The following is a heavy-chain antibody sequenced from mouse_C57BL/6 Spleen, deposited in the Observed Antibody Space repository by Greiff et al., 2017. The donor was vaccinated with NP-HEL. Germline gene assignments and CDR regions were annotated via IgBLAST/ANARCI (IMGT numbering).Heavy chain of an antibody. CDR3: AREGLGRYWYFDV. CDR2: INPGSGGT. Sequence: VQLQQSGAELVRPGTSVKVSCKASGYAFTNYLIEWVKQRPGQGLEWIGVINPGSGGTNYNEKFKGKGTMTEDQSSNAAYMQHSSLTAEDSAVYFCAREGLGRYWYFDVWGTGTTVTVSS. V-gene: IGHV1-54*01. D-gene: IGHD4-1*01. CDR1: GYAFTNYL. J-gene: IGHJ1*03.